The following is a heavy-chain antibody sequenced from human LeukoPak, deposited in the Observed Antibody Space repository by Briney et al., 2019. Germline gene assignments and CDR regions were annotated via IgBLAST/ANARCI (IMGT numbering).Heavy chain of an antibody. D-gene: IGHD6-19*01. CDR3: AKYSSGWYYFDY. CDR2: IYYSGST. Sequence: PSETLSLTCTVSGGSINSSSYYWGWIRQPPGRGLEWIGSIYYSGSTYYNPSLKSRVTISVDTSKNQFSLKLSSVTAAGTAVYYCAKYSSGWYYFDYWGQGTLVTVSS. CDR1: GGSINSSSYY. V-gene: IGHV4-39*01. J-gene: IGHJ4*02.